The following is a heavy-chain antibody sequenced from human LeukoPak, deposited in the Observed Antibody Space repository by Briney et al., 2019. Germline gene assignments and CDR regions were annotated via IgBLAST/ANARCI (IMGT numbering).Heavy chain of an antibody. V-gene: IGHV3-7*01. J-gene: IGHJ3*01. CDR1: GFTFSSYS. CDR3: ARDDTQGRRNQLYDALDF. CDR2: IKPDGNDK. Sequence: GGSLRLSCAASGFTFSSYSMNWVRQAPGKGLEWVANIKPDGNDKNFVDSVKGRFTISRDSAKRSVYLQMNSLRVDDTAVYYCARDDTQGRRNQLYDALDFWGQGTMVTVSS. D-gene: IGHD3-10*01.